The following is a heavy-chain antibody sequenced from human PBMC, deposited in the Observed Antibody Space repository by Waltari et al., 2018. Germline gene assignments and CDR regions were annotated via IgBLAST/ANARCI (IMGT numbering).Heavy chain of an antibody. D-gene: IGHD2-8*01. CDR2: ISGSGGTT. Sequence: EVELLESGGGLVQTGGTLRLSCAASGFPFNNFAMSWGRQAPGKGLEWVSAISGSGGTTYYADSVKGRFTISRDNSRNVLYLQMNTLSAEDTAVYYCAKDRCTDGQCYTYFDYWGQGALITVSS. CDR3: AKDRCTDGQCYTYFDY. V-gene: IGHV3-23*01. CDR1: GFPFNNFA. J-gene: IGHJ4*02.